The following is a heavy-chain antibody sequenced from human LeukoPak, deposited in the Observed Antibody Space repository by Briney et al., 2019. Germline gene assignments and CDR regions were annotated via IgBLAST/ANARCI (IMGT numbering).Heavy chain of an antibody. V-gene: IGHV3-21*01. CDR3: ARDPYSGDYGPYYYYYMDV. CDR2: ITTSSSYV. D-gene: IGHD5-12*01. Sequence: GGSLRLSCAASGFTFSSYWMHWVRQAPGKGLEWVSSITTSSSYVFYADSVRGRFTISRDNAENSLYLQMNNLRDEDTAVYYCARDPYSGDYGPYYYYYMDVWGKGTTVTVSS. J-gene: IGHJ6*03. CDR1: GFTFSSYW.